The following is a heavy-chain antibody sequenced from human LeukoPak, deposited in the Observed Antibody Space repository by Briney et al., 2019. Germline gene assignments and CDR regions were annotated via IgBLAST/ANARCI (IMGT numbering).Heavy chain of an antibody. CDR1: GYSSTSYW. Sequence: GESLKISCKGSGYSSTSYWIGWVRQMPGKGLEWMGIIYPGDSDTRYSPSFQGQVTISADKSISTAYLQWSSLKASDTAMYYCARLPQTNYDILTGAIMDLGCFDYWGQGTLVTVSS. CDR3: ARLPQTNYDILTGAIMDLGCFDY. D-gene: IGHD3-9*01. V-gene: IGHV5-51*01. CDR2: IYPGDSDT. J-gene: IGHJ4*02.